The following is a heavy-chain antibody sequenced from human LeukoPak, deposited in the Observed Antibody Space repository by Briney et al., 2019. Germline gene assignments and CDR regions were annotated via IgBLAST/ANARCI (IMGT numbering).Heavy chain of an antibody. D-gene: IGHD1-26*01. V-gene: IGHV1-18*01. J-gene: IGHJ4*02. CDR1: GFTFTSYG. CDR3: ARDPLDYWATSSGSRRPAFDY. CDR2: ISAYNGNT. Sequence: GASVKVSCKASGFTFTSYGITWVRQAPGQGLEWMGWISAYNGNTQYAQNLQGRVTMTTDTSTNTAYMELRSLRSGDTAVYYCARDPLDYWATSSGSRRPAFDYWGQGTLVTVSS.